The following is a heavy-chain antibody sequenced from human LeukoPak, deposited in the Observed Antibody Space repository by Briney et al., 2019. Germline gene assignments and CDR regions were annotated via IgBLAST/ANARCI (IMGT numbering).Heavy chain of an antibody. Sequence: SVKVSCKSSGGTVSSHAISWVRQAPGQGLEWLGGINRMSGAANYAQKFQGRVTLSVDKSTSTVYMELRSLRSDDTAVYYCASSYVATFDFWGQGTPVSVSS. D-gene: IGHD5-12*01. CDR1: GGTVSSHA. J-gene: IGHJ4*02. V-gene: IGHV1-69*06. CDR2: INRMSGAA. CDR3: ASSYVATFDF.